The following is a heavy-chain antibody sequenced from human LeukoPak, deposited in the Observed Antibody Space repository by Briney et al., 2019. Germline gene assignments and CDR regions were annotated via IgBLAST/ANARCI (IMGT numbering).Heavy chain of an antibody. CDR2: IIPIFGTA. CDR1: GGTFSSYA. CDR3: ARNFNDGSGWFN. D-gene: IGHD6-19*01. V-gene: IGHV1-69*13. J-gene: IGHJ4*02. Sequence: GASVKVSCKASGGTFSSYAISWVRQAPGQGLEWMGGIIPIFGTANYAQKFQGRVTITADESTGTAYMELSSLRSEDTAVYYCARNFNDGSGWFNWGQGTLVTVSS.